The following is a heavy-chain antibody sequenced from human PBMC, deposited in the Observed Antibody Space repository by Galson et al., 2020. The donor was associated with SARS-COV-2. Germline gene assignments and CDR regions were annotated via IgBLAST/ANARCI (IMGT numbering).Heavy chain of an antibody. CDR1: DDSVSRGGYY. CDR3: ARSRWIFCGGTGRCQTAGLDH. J-gene: IGHJ5*02. Sequence: PSETLSLTCTVSDDSVSRGGYYWSWIRQPSGKGLEWIGSTSNYNPSLKSRVTISVDTSKKQVLLKLMSVTAADTAVYYCARSRWIFCGGTGRCQTAGLDHWGQGALVTVSS. D-gene: IGHD2-15*01. V-gene: IGHV4-61*08. CDR2: TS.